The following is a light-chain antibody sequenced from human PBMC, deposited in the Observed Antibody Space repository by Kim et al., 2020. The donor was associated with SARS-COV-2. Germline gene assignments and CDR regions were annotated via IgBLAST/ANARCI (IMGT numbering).Light chain of an antibody. V-gene: IGLV3-21*03. CDR2: YDS. J-gene: IGLJ2*01. CDR3: QVWDNTSDQVV. CDR1: NIGSKS. Sequence: APGRPARITCGGDNIGSKSFHWYQQKPGQGPVMVVSYDSDRPSGIPERFSGSNSGNTATLIIRRVEAGDEADYYCQVWDNTSDQVVFGGGTQLTVL.